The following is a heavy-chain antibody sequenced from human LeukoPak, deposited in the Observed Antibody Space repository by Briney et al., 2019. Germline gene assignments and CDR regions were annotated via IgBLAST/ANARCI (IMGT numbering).Heavy chain of an antibody. Sequence: GGSLRLSCAASGFTFSSYAMHWVRQAPGKGLEYVSAISGNGGSTYYANSVKGRFTISRDNSKNTLYLQMGSLRAEDMAVYYCARDHSRWGQGTLVTVSS. CDR2: ISGNGGST. V-gene: IGHV3-64*01. CDR3: ARDHSR. D-gene: IGHD6-13*01. CDR1: GFTFSSYA. J-gene: IGHJ4*02.